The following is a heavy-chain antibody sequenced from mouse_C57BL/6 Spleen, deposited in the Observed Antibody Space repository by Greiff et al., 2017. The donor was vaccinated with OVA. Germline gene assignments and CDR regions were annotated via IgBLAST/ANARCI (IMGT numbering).Heavy chain of an antibody. CDR2: IDPNSGGT. J-gene: IGHJ1*03. D-gene: IGHD1-1*01. Sequence: VQLQQPGAELVKPGASVKLSCKASGYTFTSYWMHWVKQRPGRGLEWIGRIDPNSGGTKYNEKFKSKATLTVDKPSSTAYMQLSSLTSEDSAVYYCARKRVVATYDWYFDVWGTGTTVTVSS. V-gene: IGHV1-72*01. CDR1: GYTFTSYW. CDR3: ARKRVVATYDWYFDV.